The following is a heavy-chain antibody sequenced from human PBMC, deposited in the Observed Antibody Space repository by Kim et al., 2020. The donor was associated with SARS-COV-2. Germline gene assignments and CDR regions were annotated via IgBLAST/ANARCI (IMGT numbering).Heavy chain of an antibody. V-gene: IGHV3-15*01. CDR2: IKSKTDGGTT. Sequence: GGSLRLSCAASGFTFSNAWMSWVRQAPGKGLEWVGRIKSKTDGGTTDYAAPVKGRFTISRDDSKNTLYLQMNSLKTEDTAVYYCTTDLGRIQLWDPDAFDIWGQGTMVTVSS. CDR1: GFTFSNAW. CDR3: TTDLGRIQLWDPDAFDI. J-gene: IGHJ3*02. D-gene: IGHD5-18*01.